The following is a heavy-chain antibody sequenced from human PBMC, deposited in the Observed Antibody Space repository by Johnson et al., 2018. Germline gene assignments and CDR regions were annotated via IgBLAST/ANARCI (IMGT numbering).Heavy chain of an antibody. Sequence: EVQLVESGGGLVQPGGSLRLSCVTSGFSFESFAMSWVRQAPGKGLQWVSAISGGGDDSSYPGSVKGQFIISRDNSGNTLSLQMNGLGVEDTAVFYCAKRAKAWGFDSLGPGALVTVSS. V-gene: IGHV3-23*04. CDR1: GFSFESFA. J-gene: IGHJ4*02. CDR2: ISGGGDDS. D-gene: IGHD1-26*01. CDR3: AKRAKAWGFDS.